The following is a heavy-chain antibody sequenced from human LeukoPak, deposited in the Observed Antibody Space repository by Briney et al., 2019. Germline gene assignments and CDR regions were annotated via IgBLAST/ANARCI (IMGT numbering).Heavy chain of an antibody. D-gene: IGHD3-16*02. Sequence: ASVKVSCKASGYTFTSYGISWVRQAPGQGLEWMGWISAYNGNTNYAQKLQGRVTMTTDTSTSTAYMELRSLRSDDTAVYYCARDRQITLGGVIVPVYYYYYGMDVWGQGTTVTVSS. CDR3: ARDRQITLGGVIVPVYYYYYGMDV. CDR1: GYTFTSYG. J-gene: IGHJ6*02. V-gene: IGHV1-18*01. CDR2: ISAYNGNT.